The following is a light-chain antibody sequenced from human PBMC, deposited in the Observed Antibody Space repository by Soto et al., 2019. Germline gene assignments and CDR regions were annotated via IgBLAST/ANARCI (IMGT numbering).Light chain of an antibody. CDR1: QSITASY. Sequence: EIDLTQSPSTVSLSPGDRATLSCRASQSITASYLAWYQQKPGQAPRLVIFGASSRATGIPDRFSGSGSGTDFTLAISSLEPEDFAVYYCQQYGSSARTFGPGTKVEIK. J-gene: IGKJ1*01. CDR3: QQYGSSART. CDR2: GAS. V-gene: IGKV3-20*01.